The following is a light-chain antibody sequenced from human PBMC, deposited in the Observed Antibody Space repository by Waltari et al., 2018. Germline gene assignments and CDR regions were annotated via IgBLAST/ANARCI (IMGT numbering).Light chain of an antibody. J-gene: IGLJ2*01. Sequence: QSALTQPRSVSGSPGQSVTISCTGTSRDVGGYNYVPWYQQHPGKAPKLIIYDVTKRPSGVPDRFSGSKSGNTASLTISGLQAEDEADYYCCSYGGSYSFVVFGGGTKLTVL. V-gene: IGLV2-11*01. CDR1: SRDVGGYNY. CDR3: CSYGGSYSFVV. CDR2: DVT.